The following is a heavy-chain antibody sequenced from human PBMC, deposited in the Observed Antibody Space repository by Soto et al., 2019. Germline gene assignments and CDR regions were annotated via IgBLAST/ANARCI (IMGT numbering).Heavy chain of an antibody. CDR2: IYYDGST. CDR3: SKDLGYTIVGASILAH. J-gene: IGHJ4*02. V-gene: IGHV4-59*01. CDR1: GGSISTYY. D-gene: IGHD1-26*01. Sequence: SETLSLTCTVSGGSISTYYWSWIRQPPGKGLEWIGYIYYDGSTSYNPSLRSRVTISVDTSKNQFSLILSSVTSADTAVYYCSKDLGYTIVGASILAHWAKGTWVPVSS.